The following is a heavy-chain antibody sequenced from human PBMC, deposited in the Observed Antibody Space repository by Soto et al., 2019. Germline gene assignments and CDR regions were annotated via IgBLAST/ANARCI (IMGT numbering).Heavy chain of an antibody. Sequence: EVQLVESGGGLVKPGGSLRLSCAASGFTFSNAWMSWVRQAPGKGLEWVGRIKSKTDGGTTDYAAPVKGRFTISRDDSKNTLYLQMNSLKTEDTAVYYCTTALRLGATGAFDIWGQGTMVTVSS. V-gene: IGHV3-15*01. D-gene: IGHD1-26*01. J-gene: IGHJ3*02. CDR2: IKSKTDGGTT. CDR3: TTALRLGATGAFDI. CDR1: GFTFSNAW.